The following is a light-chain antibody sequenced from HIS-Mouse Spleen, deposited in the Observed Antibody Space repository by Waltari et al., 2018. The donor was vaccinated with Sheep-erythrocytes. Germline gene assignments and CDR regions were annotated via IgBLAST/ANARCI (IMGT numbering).Light chain of an antibody. J-gene: IGKJ2*01. V-gene: IGKV3-15*01. Sequence: ELVMTQTPATLPVSPGERATFSCGASQSVSSNLAWYQQKPGQAPRLLIYGASTRATGIPARFSGSGSGTEFTLTISSMQSEDFAVYYCQQYNNWMYTFGQGTKLEIK. CDR2: GAS. CDR3: QQYNNWMYT. CDR1: QSVSSN.